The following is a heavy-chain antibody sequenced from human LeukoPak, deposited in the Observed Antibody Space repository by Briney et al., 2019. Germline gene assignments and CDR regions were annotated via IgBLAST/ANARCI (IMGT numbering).Heavy chain of an antibody. Sequence: ASVKVSCKASGYTFTGYSINWLRQAPGQGLEWMGWITTSTGNPTYAQGFTGRFVFSLDTSVSTTYLHINSLKAEDTAVYYCARDASTINFDYWDQGTLVTVSS. D-gene: IGHD5/OR15-5a*01. CDR1: GYTFTGYS. CDR3: ARDASTINFDY. J-gene: IGHJ4*02. CDR2: ITTSTGNP. V-gene: IGHV7-4-1*02.